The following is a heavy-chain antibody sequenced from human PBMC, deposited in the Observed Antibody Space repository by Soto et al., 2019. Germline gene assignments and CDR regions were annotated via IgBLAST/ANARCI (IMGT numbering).Heavy chain of an antibody. CDR2: ISHSGNT. CDR1: GGSISSHY. D-gene: IGHD3-22*01. J-gene: IGHJ4*02. CDR3: ARQNYYNTTGYYYAFDY. Sequence: SETLSLTCTVSGGSISSHYWSWIRQPPGKGLEWIGCISHSGNTNYNPSLKSRVTISVDTSKNHFSLKLSSVTAADTAMYYCARQNYYNTTGYYYAFDYWGQGALVTVSS. V-gene: IGHV4-59*11.